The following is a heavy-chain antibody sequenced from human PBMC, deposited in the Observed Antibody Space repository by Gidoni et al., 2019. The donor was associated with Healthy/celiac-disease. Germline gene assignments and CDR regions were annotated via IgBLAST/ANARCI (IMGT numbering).Heavy chain of an antibody. CDR1: GFPFSSCW. Sequence: EVQLVESGGGLVQPGGSLIPSWAASGFPFSSCWMSWVRQAPGKGLEWVANIKQDGSEKYYVDSVKGQFTISRDNAKNSLYLQMNSLRAEDTAVYYCARDMGGRAVADLVPFDYWGQGTLVTVSS. CDR2: IKQDGSEK. D-gene: IGHD6-19*01. J-gene: IGHJ4*02. V-gene: IGHV3-7*03. CDR3: ARDMGGRAVADLVPFDY.